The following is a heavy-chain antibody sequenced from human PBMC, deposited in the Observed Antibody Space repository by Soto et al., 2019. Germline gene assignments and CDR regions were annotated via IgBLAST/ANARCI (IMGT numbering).Heavy chain of an antibody. CDR2: IYYSGST. D-gene: IGHD1-26*01. V-gene: IGHV4-39*01. Sequence: SETLSLTCTVSGGSISSSSYYWGWIRQPPGKGLEWIGSIYYSGSTYYNPSLKSRVTISVDTSKNQFSLKLSSVTAADTAVYYCARQDSGSYYETFDYWGQGTLVTVSS. CDR1: GGSISSSSYY. CDR3: ARQDSGSYYETFDY. J-gene: IGHJ4*02.